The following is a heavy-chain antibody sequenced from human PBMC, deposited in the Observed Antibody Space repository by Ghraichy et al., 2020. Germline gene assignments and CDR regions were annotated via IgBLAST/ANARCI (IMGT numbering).Heavy chain of an antibody. Sequence: ASLKVSCKASGYTFTSYDINWVRQATGQGLEWMGWMNPNSGNTGYAQKFQGRVTMTRNTSISTAYMELSSLRSEDTAVYYCARLEWELTNAFDIWGQGTMVTVSS. V-gene: IGHV1-8*01. CDR2: MNPNSGNT. J-gene: IGHJ3*02. CDR1: GYTFTSYD. D-gene: IGHD1-26*01. CDR3: ARLEWELTNAFDI.